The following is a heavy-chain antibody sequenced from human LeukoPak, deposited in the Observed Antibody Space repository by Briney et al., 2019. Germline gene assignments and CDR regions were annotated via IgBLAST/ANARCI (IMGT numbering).Heavy chain of an antibody. V-gene: IGHV4-34*01. Sequence: PSETLSLTCTVYGGSFSGYYWSWIRQPPGKGLEWIGEINHSGSTNYNPSLKSRVTISVDTSKNQFSLKLSSVTAADTAVYYCARGGGGSCYSCIDHWGQGTLVTVSS. J-gene: IGHJ4*02. D-gene: IGHD2-15*01. CDR2: INHSGST. CDR3: ARGGGGSCYSCIDH. CDR1: GGSFSGYY.